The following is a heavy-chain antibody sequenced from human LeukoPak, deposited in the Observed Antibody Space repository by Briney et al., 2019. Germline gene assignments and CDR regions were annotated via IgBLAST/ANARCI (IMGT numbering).Heavy chain of an antibody. CDR2: IWYDGSNK. Sequence: GTSLRLSCVTSGLTFTNHGFHWLRQAADKGLEWVAVIWYDGSNKYYADSVKGRFTISRDNSKNTLYLQMNSLRAEDTAVYYCARAPVVVPFDYWGQGTLVTVSS. V-gene: IGHV3-33*01. CDR1: GLTFTNHG. D-gene: IGHD2-15*01. J-gene: IGHJ4*02. CDR3: ARAPVVVPFDY.